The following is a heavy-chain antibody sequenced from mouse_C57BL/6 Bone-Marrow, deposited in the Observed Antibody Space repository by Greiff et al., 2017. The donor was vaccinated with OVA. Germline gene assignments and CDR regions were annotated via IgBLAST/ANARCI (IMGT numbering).Heavy chain of an antibody. CDR1: GYTFTDHT. Sequence: VQLQQSDAELVKPGASVKISCKVSGYTFTDHTIHWMKQRPEQGLEWIGYIYPRDGSTKYNEKFKGKATLTADNSSSTAYMQLNSLTSEDSAVYFCARKGYSIYYAMDYWGQGTSVTVSS. CDR3: ARKGYSIYYAMDY. D-gene: IGHD2-5*01. V-gene: IGHV1-78*01. CDR2: IYPRDGST. J-gene: IGHJ4*01.